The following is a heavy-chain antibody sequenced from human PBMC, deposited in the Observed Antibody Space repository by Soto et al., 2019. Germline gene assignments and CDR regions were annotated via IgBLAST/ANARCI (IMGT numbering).Heavy chain of an antibody. CDR2: ISAYNDNT. V-gene: IGHV1-18*01. J-gene: IGHJ4*02. Sequence: QVQLVQSGAEVKKPGASVRVSCKASGYTFTTYGISWVRQAPGQGLEWMGWISAYNDNTNYAQKVQGRVTMTTDTSTRTAYMELRSLRSDDTAVYYCARENCSDGRCYGPDYWGQGTLVTVSS. D-gene: IGHD2-15*01. CDR1: GYTFTTYG. CDR3: ARENCSDGRCYGPDY.